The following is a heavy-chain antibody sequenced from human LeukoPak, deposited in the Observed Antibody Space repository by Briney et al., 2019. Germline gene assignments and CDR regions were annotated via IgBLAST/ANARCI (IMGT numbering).Heavy chain of an antibody. D-gene: IGHD6-13*01. V-gene: IGHV3-66*01. CDR3: AKEGYSSSWYSDAFDI. CDR1: GFTVSSNY. Sequence: GGSLRLSCAASGFTVSSNYMSWVRQAPGEGLEWVSVIYSGGSTYYADSVKGRFTISRDNSKNTLYLQMNSLRAEDTAVYYCAKEGYSSSWYSDAFDIWGQGTMVTVSS. CDR2: IYSGGST. J-gene: IGHJ3*02.